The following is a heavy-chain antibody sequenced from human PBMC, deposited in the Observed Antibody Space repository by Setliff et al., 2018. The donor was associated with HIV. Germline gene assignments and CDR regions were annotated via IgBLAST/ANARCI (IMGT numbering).Heavy chain of an antibody. D-gene: IGHD3-22*01. J-gene: IGHJ5*02. CDR3: ARSQYYDTSGDPPSNWFDP. V-gene: IGHV4-61*01. Sequence: PSETLSLTCSVSGGSVIKDNFYWGWIRQPPGKGLEWIGSIAHSGITNYNPSLKSRLNILVDTSKNQFSLKLRFVTAADTAVYYCARSQYYDTSGDPPSNWFDPWGQGTLVTVSS. CDR2: IAHSGIT. CDR1: GGSVIKDNFY.